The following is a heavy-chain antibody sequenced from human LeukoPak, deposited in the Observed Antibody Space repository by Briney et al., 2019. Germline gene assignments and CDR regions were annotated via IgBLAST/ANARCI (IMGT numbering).Heavy chain of an antibody. Sequence: SQTLSLTCALSGDSVSSNSAAWNWIRQSPSRGLEWLGRTYYRSRWYNEYEVSVRSRITISPDTSKNQVYLQLNFVTPEDTAVYYCARSSGDLDYWGQGTLVTVSS. D-gene: IGHD1-26*01. V-gene: IGHV6-1*01. CDR1: GDSVSSNSAA. J-gene: IGHJ4*02. CDR2: TYYRSRWYN. CDR3: ARSSGDLDY.